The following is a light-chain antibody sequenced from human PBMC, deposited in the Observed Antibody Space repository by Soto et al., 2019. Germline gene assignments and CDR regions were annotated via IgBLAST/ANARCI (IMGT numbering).Light chain of an antibody. V-gene: IGKV3-15*01. Sequence: EIVMTQSPATLSVSPGERATLSCRAGQGVTTNFAWYQQKSGQSPRLLIYDVSTRATGIPARFSGNGSETDFPLTISGLQSDNSAVYFCQQDNNWPFSFGQGTRLEIK. J-gene: IGKJ5*01. CDR3: QQDNNWPFS. CDR2: DVS. CDR1: QGVTTN.